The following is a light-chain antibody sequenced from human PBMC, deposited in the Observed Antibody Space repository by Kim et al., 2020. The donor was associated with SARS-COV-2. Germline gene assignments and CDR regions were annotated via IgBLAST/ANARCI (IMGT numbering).Light chain of an antibody. CDR3: AAWDDSLNGFYV. CDR2: SNN. V-gene: IGLV1-44*01. CDR1: SSNIGSNP. J-gene: IGLJ1*01. Sequence: QSVLTQPPSASETPGHRVTISCSGSSSNIGSNPVDWYQQLPGTAPKLLIYSNNQRPSGVPDRFSGSKSGTSASLAISGLQSEDEADYYCAAWDDSLNGFYVFGTGTKVTVL.